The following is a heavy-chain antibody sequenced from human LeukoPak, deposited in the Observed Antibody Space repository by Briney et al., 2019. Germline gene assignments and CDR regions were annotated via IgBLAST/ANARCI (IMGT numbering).Heavy chain of an antibody. CDR1: GGSISGSY. J-gene: IGHJ4*02. CDR3: ARAFPLYGSGSYYFDY. Sequence: PSETLSLTCTVSGGSISGSYWSWIRQSPGKGLEWIGYIYYSGSTNYNPSLKSRVTMSVDTSKNQCSLKLTSVTAADTAVYYCARAFPLYGSGSYYFDYWGQGTLVTVSS. CDR2: IYYSGST. V-gene: IGHV4-59*01. D-gene: IGHD3-10*01.